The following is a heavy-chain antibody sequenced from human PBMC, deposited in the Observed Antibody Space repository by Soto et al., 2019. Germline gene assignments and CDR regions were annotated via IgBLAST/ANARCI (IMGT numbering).Heavy chain of an antibody. D-gene: IGHD2-2*01. CDR2: MNPNSGNT. V-gene: IGHV1-8*01. CDR3: ARGYCSSTSCYGEHDAFDI. J-gene: IGHJ3*02. CDR1: GYTFTSYD. Sequence: ASVKVSCKASGYTFTSYDINWVRQATGQGLEWMGWMNPNSGNTGYAQKFQGRVTMTRNTSISTAYMELSSLRSEDTAVYYCARGYCSSTSCYGEHDAFDIWGQGTMVTVS.